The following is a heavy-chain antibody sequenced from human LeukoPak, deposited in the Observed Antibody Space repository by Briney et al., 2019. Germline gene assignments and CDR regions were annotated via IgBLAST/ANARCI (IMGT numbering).Heavy chain of an antibody. CDR1: GFTFSDYY. V-gene: IGHV3-11*01. CDR3: AREGGYYGSGAFDY. J-gene: IGHJ4*02. CDR2: ISSGGRTM. Sequence: PGGSLRLSCAASGFTFSDYYMTWIRQAPGKGLEWISYISSGGRTMYYTDSVKGRFTISRDNAKNSLYLQMNSLRAEDTAMYYCAREGGYYGSGAFDYWGQGTLVTVSS. D-gene: IGHD3-10*01.